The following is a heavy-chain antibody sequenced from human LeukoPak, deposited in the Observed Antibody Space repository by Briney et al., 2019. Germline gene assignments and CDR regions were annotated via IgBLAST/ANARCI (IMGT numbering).Heavy chain of an antibody. D-gene: IGHD3-3*01. CDR1: GFTFSSYS. CDR2: ISSSSSTI. CDR3: ATEDLEWLLSPYDY. J-gene: IGHJ4*02. Sequence: GGSLRLSCAASGFTFSSYSMNWVRQAPGKGLEWVSYISSSSSTIYYADSVKGRFTISRDNAKNSLYLQMNSLRAEDTAVYYCATEDLEWLLSPYDYWGQGTLVTVSS. V-gene: IGHV3-48*01.